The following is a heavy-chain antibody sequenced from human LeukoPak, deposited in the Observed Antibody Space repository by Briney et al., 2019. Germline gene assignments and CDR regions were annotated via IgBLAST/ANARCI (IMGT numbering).Heavy chain of an antibody. CDR2: IYYSGST. V-gene: IGHV4-39*01. CDR1: GGSISSSSYY. D-gene: IGHD1-1*01. Sequence: SETLSLTCTVSGGSISSSSYYWGWLRQPPGKGLEWIGTIYYSGSTYYNPSLKSRVTISVYTSKSQFSLKLSSVTAADTAVYYCARVPGGALNWFDPWGQGTLVTVSS. CDR3: ARVPGGALNWFDP. J-gene: IGHJ5*02.